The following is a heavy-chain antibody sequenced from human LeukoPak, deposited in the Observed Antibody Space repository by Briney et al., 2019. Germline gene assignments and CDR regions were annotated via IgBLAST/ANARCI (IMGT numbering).Heavy chain of an antibody. CDR1: GGSFSGYY. V-gene: IGHV4-34*01. Sequence: SETLSLTCAVYGGSFSGYYWSWIRQPPGKGLEWIGEINHSGSTNYNPSLKSRVTISVDTSKNQFSLKLSSVTAADTAVYYCARGLMEYAISPWGQGTLVTVSS. J-gene: IGHJ5*02. CDR3: ARGLMEYAISP. D-gene: IGHD2-8*01. CDR2: INHSGST.